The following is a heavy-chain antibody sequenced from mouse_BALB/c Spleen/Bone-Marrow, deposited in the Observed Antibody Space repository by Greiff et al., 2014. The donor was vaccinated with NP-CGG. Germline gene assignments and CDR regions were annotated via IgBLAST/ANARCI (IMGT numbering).Heavy chain of an antibody. CDR2: INPSTGYT. J-gene: IGHJ3*01. D-gene: IGHD1-1*01. CDR1: GYTFTSYW. Sequence: QVQLKESGAELAKPWASVKMSCKASGYTFTSYWMHWVKQRPGQGLEWIGYINPSTGYTEYNQKFKDKATLTADRSSSTAYMQLSSLTSEDSAVYHCAREGYYGSPFAYWGQGTLVTVSA. CDR3: AREGYYGSPFAY. V-gene: IGHV1-7*01.